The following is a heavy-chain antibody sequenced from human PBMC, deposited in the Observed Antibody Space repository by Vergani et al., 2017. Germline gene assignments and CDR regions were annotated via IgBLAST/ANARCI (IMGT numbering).Heavy chain of an antibody. CDR2: IYDSGST. D-gene: IGHD5-24*01. CDR3: ARYLDCYNSVGAFDI. CDR1: GGSISSGGYY. Sequence: QVQLQESGPGLVKPSQTLSLTCTVSGGSISSGGYYWSWIRQHPGKGLEWIGYIYDSGSTYYNPSLKSRVTISVDTSKNQFTLKLSSVTAAATAVYYCARYLDCYNSVGAFDIWGQGTMVTVSS. J-gene: IGHJ3*02. V-gene: IGHV4-31*03.